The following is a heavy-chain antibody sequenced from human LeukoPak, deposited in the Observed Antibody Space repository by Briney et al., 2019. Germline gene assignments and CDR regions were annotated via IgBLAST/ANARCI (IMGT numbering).Heavy chain of an antibody. V-gene: IGHV1-18*01. Sequence: ASVKVSGKASGYTFTSYGISCVRQAPGQGLEWMGWISAYNGNTKYAQKLQGRVTMTTDTSTSTAYMELRSLRSDDTAVYYCARARGLPGATVTSSRYYYYYGMDVWGQGTTVTVSS. J-gene: IGHJ6*02. CDR3: ARARGLPGATVTSSRYYYYYGMDV. CDR1: GYTFTSYG. D-gene: IGHD4-17*01. CDR2: ISAYNGNT.